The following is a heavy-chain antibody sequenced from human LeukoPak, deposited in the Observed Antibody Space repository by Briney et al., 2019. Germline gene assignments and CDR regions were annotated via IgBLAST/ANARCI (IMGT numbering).Heavy chain of an antibody. J-gene: IGHJ4*02. V-gene: IGHV3-48*01. CDR2: ISSSGNTK. D-gene: IGHD2-15*01. Sequence: PGGSLRLSCAGSGFTFSSDSMNWVRQAPGKGLEWVSYISSSGNTKHYVDSVKGRFTISRDNAKNSLYLQMNSLRAEDTAVYYCARAAYSPNFDYWGQGTLVTVSS. CDR1: GFTFSSDS. CDR3: ARAAYSPNFDY.